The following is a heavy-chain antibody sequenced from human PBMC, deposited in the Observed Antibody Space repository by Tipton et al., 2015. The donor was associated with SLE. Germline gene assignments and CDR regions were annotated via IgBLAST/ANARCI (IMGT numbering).Heavy chain of an antibody. Sequence: TLSLTCTVSGGAIRSTSFYWGWIRQPPGKGLEWIGSIYYSGSTYYNPSLKSRVTISVDTSKNQFSLKLSSMTAADTAVYFCARGIGFHYYDSSGYFDYWGQGTLVTVPS. CDR2: IYYSGST. CDR3: ARGIGFHYYDSSGYFDY. J-gene: IGHJ4*02. D-gene: IGHD3-22*01. CDR1: GGAIRSTSFY. V-gene: IGHV4-39*07.